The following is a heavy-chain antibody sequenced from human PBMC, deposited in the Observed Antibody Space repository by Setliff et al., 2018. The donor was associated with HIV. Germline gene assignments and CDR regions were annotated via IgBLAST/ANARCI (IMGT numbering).Heavy chain of an antibody. Sequence: LSLTCTVSGDSVSSASYYWSWIRQPPGKGLEWIGYIYYSGTTKYNPSLKSRVTISVDTSKNQFSLKLSSVTAADTAVYYCASEAWTSYRSSSGYYYYYMDAWGKGTTVTVSS. CDR3: ASEAWTSYRSSSGYYYYYMDA. V-gene: IGHV4-61*01. J-gene: IGHJ6*03. CDR2: IYYSGTT. CDR1: GDSVSSASYY. D-gene: IGHD6-6*01.